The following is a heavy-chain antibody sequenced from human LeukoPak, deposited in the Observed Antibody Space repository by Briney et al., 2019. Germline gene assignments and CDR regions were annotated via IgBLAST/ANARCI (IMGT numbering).Heavy chain of an antibody. CDR1: GGTISSYY. Sequence: SETLSLTCTVSGGTISSYYWSWIRQPPGKGLEWIGYIYYSGSTYYNPSLKSRVTISVDTSKNQFSLKLSSVTAADTAVYYCASQLTSETFGAFDIWGQGTMVTVSS. CDR2: IYYSGST. V-gene: IGHV4-59*06. J-gene: IGHJ3*02. D-gene: IGHD5-24*01. CDR3: ASQLTSETFGAFDI.